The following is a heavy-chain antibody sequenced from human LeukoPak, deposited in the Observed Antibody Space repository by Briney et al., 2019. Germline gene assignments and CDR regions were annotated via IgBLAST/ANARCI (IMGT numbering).Heavy chain of an antibody. CDR1: GYTFTSYY. CDR3: ARDVPTGYYYYMDV. D-gene: IGHD4-17*01. CDR2: INPSGGST. V-gene: IGHV1-46*01. J-gene: IGHJ6*03. Sequence: ASVNVSCKASGYTFTSYYIHWVRQAPGQGLEWMGIINPSGGSTSYAQKFQGRVTVTRDTSTSTIYMELGSLRSEDTAVYYCARDVPTGYYYYMDVWGKGTTVTVSS.